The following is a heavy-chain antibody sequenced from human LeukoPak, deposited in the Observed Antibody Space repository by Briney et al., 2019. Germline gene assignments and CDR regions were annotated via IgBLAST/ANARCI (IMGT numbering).Heavy chain of an antibody. J-gene: IGHJ4*02. CDR1: GFNFDDYS. D-gene: IGHD1-1*01. CDR2: MRGYGSST. CDR3: VKDSDTGNYDTPFDY. Sequence: GGSLRLSCVGSGFNFDDYSMHWVRQAPGKGLEWVSLMRGYGSSTSYADSVKGRFTISRDISQNSLYLQPNSLRTEDPALYHCVKDSDTGNYDTPFDYWGQGTRVTVSS. V-gene: IGHV3-43*02.